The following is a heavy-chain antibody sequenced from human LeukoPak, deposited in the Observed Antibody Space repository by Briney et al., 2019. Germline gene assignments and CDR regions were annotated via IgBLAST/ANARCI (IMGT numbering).Heavy chain of an antibody. Sequence: PGGSLRLSCAASGFSFSDYYMSWIRQTPEEGLEWLSYISSSSDYKNYADSLKGRFTISRDNAKNSVYLQTNSLRAEDTAVYYCARQGLYDSSDFWTFQHWGQGTLVTVSS. V-gene: IGHV3-11*06. CDR1: GFSFSDYY. J-gene: IGHJ1*01. D-gene: IGHD3/OR15-3a*01. CDR3: ARQGLYDSSDFWTFQH. CDR2: ISSSSDYK.